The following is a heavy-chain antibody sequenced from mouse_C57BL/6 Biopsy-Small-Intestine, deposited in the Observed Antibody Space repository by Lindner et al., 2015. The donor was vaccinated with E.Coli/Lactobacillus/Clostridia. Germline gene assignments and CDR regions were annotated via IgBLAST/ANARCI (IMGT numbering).Heavy chain of an antibody. D-gene: IGHD2-3*01. CDR2: IDPSDSYT. V-gene: IGHV1-69*02. CDR1: GYTFTSYW. J-gene: IGHJ2*01. CDR3: ARSYDGTTGYYFDY. Sequence: VQLQESGTALVKPGASVKLSCKASGYTFTSYWIQWVNQRPGQGLEWIGEIDPSDSYTYYNQKFKGKATLTVDNSSSTAYMQLSSLTSEDSAVYYCARSYDGTTGYYFDYWGQGTTLTVSS.